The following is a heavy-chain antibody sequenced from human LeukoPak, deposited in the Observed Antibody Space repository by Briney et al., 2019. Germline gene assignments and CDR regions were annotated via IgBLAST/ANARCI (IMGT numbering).Heavy chain of an antibody. Sequence: ASVKVSCKASGGTFSSYAISWVRQAPGQGLEWMGRIIPIFGTANYAQKFQGRVTITTDESTSTAYMDLSSLRSEDTAVYYCAREFGLWGDDSSVYSVWGQGTLVTVSS. CDR2: IIPIFGTA. V-gene: IGHV1-69*05. CDR3: AREFGLWGDDSSVYSV. CDR1: GGTFSSYA. J-gene: IGHJ4*02. D-gene: IGHD3-22*01.